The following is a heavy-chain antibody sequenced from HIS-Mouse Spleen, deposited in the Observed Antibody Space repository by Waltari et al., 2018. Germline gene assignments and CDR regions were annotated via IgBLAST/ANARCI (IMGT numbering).Heavy chain of an antibody. D-gene: IGHD6-19*01. CDR1: GFPFRSYG. CDR3: AKASSGWLDY. CDR2: ISYDGSNK. J-gene: IGHJ4*02. Sequence: QVQLVESGGGVVQPGRSLRLSCAAPGFPFRSYGMHWVRQAPGQGLEWVAVISYDGSNKYYADSVKGRFTISRDNSKNTLYLQMNSLRAEDTAVYYCAKASSGWLDYWGQGTLVTVSS. V-gene: IGHV3-30*18.